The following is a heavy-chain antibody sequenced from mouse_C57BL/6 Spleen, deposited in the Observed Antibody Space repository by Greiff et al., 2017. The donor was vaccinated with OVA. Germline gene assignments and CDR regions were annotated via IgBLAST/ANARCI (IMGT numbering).Heavy chain of an antibody. CDR1: GFSFNTYA. Sequence: DVQLQESGGGLVQPKGSLKLSCAASGFSFNTYAMNWVRQAPGKGLEWVARIRSKSNNYATYYADSVKDRFTISRDDSESMLYLQRNNLKTEDTAMYYCVRQPTEGYFDVWGTGTTVTVSS. CDR3: VRQPTEGYFDV. D-gene: IGHD1-1*01. J-gene: IGHJ1*03. CDR2: IRSKSNNYAT. V-gene: IGHV10-1*01.